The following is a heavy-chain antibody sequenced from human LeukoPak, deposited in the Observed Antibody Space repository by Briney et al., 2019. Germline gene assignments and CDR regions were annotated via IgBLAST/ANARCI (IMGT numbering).Heavy chain of an antibody. CDR2: IYSGGST. Sequence: PGGSLRLSCAASGFTVSSNYMSWVRQAPGKGLEWVSVIYSGGSTYYADSVKGRFTISRDNSKNTLYLQMNSLRAEDTAVYYCARGYCSSTSCYTGIDAFDIWGQGTMVTVSS. CDR3: ARGYCSSTSCYTGIDAFDI. V-gene: IGHV3-53*01. CDR1: GFTVSSNY. D-gene: IGHD2-2*02. J-gene: IGHJ3*02.